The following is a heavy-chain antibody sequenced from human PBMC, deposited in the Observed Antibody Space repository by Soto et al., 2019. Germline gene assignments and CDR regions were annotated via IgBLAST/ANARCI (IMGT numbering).Heavy chain of an antibody. D-gene: IGHD6-13*01. CDR3: AKEAAAGTFYYYYYGMDV. CDR2: ISYDGSNK. J-gene: IGHJ6*02. CDR1: GFTFSSYG. V-gene: IGHV3-30*18. Sequence: PGGSLRLSCAASGFTFSSYGMHWVRQAPGKGLEWVAVISYDGSNKYYADSVKGRFTISRDNSKNTLYLQMNSLRAEDTAVYYCAKEAAAGTFYYYYYGMDVWGQGTTVTVSS.